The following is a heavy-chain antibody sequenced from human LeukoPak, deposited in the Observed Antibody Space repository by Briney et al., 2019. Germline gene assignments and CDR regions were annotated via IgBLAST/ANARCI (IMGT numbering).Heavy chain of an antibody. Sequence: GASVKVSCKASGYTFTSYAINWVRQAPGQGLEWMGWISAYNGNTNYAQKLQGRVTMTTDTSTSTAYMELRSLRSDDTAVYYCARNPRYCSGGSCYGHYFDYWGQGTLVTVSS. J-gene: IGHJ4*02. CDR1: GYTFTSYA. CDR3: ARNPRYCSGGSCYGHYFDY. D-gene: IGHD2-15*01. CDR2: ISAYNGNT. V-gene: IGHV1-18*01.